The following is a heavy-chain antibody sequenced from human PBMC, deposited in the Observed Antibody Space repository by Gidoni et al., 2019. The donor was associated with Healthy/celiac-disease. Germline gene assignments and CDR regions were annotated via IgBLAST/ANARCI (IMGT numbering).Heavy chain of an antibody. CDR2: IAPSDSYT. CDR3: ARRGFDAFDI. V-gene: IGHV5-10-1*03. Sequence: EVQLVQSGAEVKKPGESLRISCTGSGYSFTSYWISWLRQMPGKGLEWMGRIAPSDSYTNYSPSFQGHVTISADKSISTAYLQWSSLKASDTAMYYCARRGFDAFDIWGQGTMVTVSS. J-gene: IGHJ3*02. CDR1: GYSFTSYW. D-gene: IGHD3-10*01.